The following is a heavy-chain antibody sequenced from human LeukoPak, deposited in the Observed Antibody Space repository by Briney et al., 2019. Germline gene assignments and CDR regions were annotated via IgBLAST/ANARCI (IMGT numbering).Heavy chain of an antibody. J-gene: IGHJ4*02. V-gene: IGHV3-64*02. D-gene: IGHD2-8*02. CDR1: GFSFSTFT. CDR2: ITSNGASK. CDR3: AREYCTANTCFFWGLGY. Sequence: LLGGSLRLSCAASGFSFSTFTMRWVRQSPGKGLEYVSSITSNGASKDYADSVKGRFTISRDNYRNTVYLQMGSLRTEDMSVYYCAREYCTANTCFFWGLGYWGQGALVTVSS.